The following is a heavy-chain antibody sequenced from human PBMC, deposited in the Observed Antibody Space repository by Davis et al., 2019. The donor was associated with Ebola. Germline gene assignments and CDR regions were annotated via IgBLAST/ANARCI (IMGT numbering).Heavy chain of an antibody. Sequence: PSETLSLTCTVSGGSISNGDYYWSWIRQPPGKGLEWIGYIYYSGSTYYNPSLKSRVTISVDTSKNQFSLKLSSVTAADTAVYYCARGFLELGAFDIWGQGTMVTVSS. CDR3: ARGFLELGAFDI. CDR2: IYYSGST. V-gene: IGHV4-30-4*01. D-gene: IGHD1-7*01. CDR1: GGSISNGDYY. J-gene: IGHJ3*02.